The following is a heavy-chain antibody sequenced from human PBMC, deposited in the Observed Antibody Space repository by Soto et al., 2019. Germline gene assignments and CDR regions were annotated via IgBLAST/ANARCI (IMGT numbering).Heavy chain of an antibody. D-gene: IGHD1-26*01. Sequence: ASVKVSCKAFGYTFENYVIHWVRQAPGQGLEWMGVINPHGGSTAYAQKFKGRVTLTRDTSASTVYMEVSSLTSEDTAMYYCARSSGGNFGIIIEGTNWFAPWGQGTLVTVSS. J-gene: IGHJ5*02. V-gene: IGHV1-46*02. CDR2: INPHGGST. CDR1: GYTFENYV. CDR3: ARSSGGNFGIIIEGTNWFAP.